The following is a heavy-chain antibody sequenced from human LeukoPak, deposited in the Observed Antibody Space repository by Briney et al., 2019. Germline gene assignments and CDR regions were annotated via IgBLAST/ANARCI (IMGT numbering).Heavy chain of an antibody. V-gene: IGHV4-39*07. Sequence: SETLSLTCTVSGGSIRSSDYYWGWIRQSPRKGLEWIGSVHYSGRTYYNPSLNIRVTISVDTSKNQFSLRLSSVTAADTAVYYCTRLTGIAATGTVDPWGQGTLVTVSS. CDR3: TRLTGIAATGTVDP. D-gene: IGHD6-13*01. CDR2: VHYSGRT. J-gene: IGHJ5*02. CDR1: GGSIRSSDYY.